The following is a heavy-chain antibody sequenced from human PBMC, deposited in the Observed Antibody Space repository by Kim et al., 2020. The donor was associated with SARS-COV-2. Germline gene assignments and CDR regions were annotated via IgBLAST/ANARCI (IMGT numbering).Heavy chain of an antibody. D-gene: IGHD4-17*01. J-gene: IGHJ6*02. V-gene: IGHV1-18*04. CDR3: ARDNYGDPYYCYGMDV. CDR2: ISAYNGNT. CDR1: GYTFTSYG. Sequence: ASVKVSCKASGYTFTSYGISWVRQAPGQGLEWMGWISAYNGNTNYAQKLQGRVTMTTDTSTSTAYMELRSLRSDDTAVYYCARDNYGDPYYCYGMDVWGQGTTVTVSS.